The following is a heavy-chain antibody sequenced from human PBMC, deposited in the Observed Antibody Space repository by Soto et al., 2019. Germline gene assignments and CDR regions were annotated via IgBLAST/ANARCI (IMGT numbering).Heavy chain of an antibody. CDR1: GGSFSAYY. V-gene: IGHV4-59*01. CDR3: ARDPGYCSSTSCFHFDY. CDR2: IYYSGST. J-gene: IGHJ4*02. Sequence: PSETLSLTCAVYGGSFSAYYWSWIRQPPGKGLEWIGYIYYSGSTNYNPSLKSRVTISVDTSKNQFSLKLSSVTAADTAVYYCARDPGYCSSTSCFHFDYWGQGTLVTVSS. D-gene: IGHD2-2*01.